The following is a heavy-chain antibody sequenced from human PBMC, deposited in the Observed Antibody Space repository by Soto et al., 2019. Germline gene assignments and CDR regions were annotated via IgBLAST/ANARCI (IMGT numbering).Heavy chain of an antibody. V-gene: IGHV4-59*01. CDR2: IYYSGNT. J-gene: IGHJ5*02. CDR1: GDSISTYY. CDR3: ARQNDFWSGYRDNWFDP. Sequence: SETLSLTCTVSGDSISTYYWSWIRQPPGEGLEWIGYIYYSGNTNYNPSLKSRVTISIDTSKNQFSLKLSSVTAADTAVYYCARQNDFWSGYRDNWFDPWGQGTLVTVSS. D-gene: IGHD3-3*01.